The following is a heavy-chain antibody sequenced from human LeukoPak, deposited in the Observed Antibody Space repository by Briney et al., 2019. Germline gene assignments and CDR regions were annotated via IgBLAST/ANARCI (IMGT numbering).Heavy chain of an antibody. CDR2: INPSGGST. V-gene: IGHV1-46*01. J-gene: IGHJ4*02. D-gene: IGHD6-19*01. CDR1: GYTFTNHY. CDR3: ARQGGYSSAIGMGY. Sequence: ASVKVSCKASGYTFTNHYMYWVRQAPGQGLECMGIINPSGGSTSYAQKFQGRVTMTRDTSTRTVYMEVSSLRSEDTAVYYCARQGGYSSAIGMGYWGQGTLVTVSS.